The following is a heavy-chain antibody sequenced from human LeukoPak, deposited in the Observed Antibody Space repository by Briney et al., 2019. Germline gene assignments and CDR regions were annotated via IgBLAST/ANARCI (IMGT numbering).Heavy chain of an antibody. CDR2: IYTSGST. D-gene: IGHD2-2*03. CDR3: ARDGSFVEEYYYGMDV. Sequence: PSQTLSLTCTVSGGSISSGSYYWSWIRQPAGKGLEWIGRIYTSGSTNYNPSLKSRVTISVDTSKNQFSLKLSSVTAADTAVYYCARDGSFVEEYYYGMDVWGQGTTVTVSS. J-gene: IGHJ6*02. V-gene: IGHV4-61*02. CDR1: GGSISSGSYY.